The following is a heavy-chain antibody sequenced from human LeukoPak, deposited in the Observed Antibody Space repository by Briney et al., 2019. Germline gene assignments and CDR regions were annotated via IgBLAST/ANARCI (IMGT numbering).Heavy chain of an antibody. J-gene: IGHJ4*02. Sequence: SETLSLTCTVSGGSLSSSNNYWGWIRQPPGKGLEWVGSLSYSGSTYYTPSLKSRVTISVDTSKNQFSLDLSSVTAADTAVYYCARHYRGYGSFDYWGQGTLVTVSS. D-gene: IGHD5-12*01. CDR3: ARHYRGYGSFDY. CDR1: GGSLSSSNNY. CDR2: LSYSGST. V-gene: IGHV4-39*01.